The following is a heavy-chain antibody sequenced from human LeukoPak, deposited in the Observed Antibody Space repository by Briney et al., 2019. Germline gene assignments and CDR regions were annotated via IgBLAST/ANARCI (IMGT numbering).Heavy chain of an antibody. V-gene: IGHV1-46*01. J-gene: IGHJ6*03. CDR2: INPSGGST. CDR3: ARAGGYCSSTSCSHYYDMDV. CDR1: GYTFTSYY. Sequence: ASVKVSCKASGYTFTSYYMHWVRQAPGQGLEWMGIINPSGGSTSYAQKFQGRVTMTRDMSTSTVYMELSSLRSEDTAVYYCARAGGYCSSTSCSHYYDMDVWGKGTTVTVSS. D-gene: IGHD2-2*03.